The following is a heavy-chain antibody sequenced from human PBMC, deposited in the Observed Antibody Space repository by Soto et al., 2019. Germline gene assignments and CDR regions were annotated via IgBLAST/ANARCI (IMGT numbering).Heavy chain of an antibody. Sequence: PGGSLRLSCAASGFSLSRYMMNWVRQAPGQGLEWIAYISNTGSSTDYADSVKGRFTISRDNARNTLYLQMSDLRVGDTALYYCARDAPSPQGKRLNLDLWGQGTLVTVSS. CDR2: ISNTGSST. D-gene: IGHD6-25*01. J-gene: IGHJ5*02. CDR3: ARDAPSPQGKRLNLDL. V-gene: IGHV3-48*03. CDR1: GFSLSRYM.